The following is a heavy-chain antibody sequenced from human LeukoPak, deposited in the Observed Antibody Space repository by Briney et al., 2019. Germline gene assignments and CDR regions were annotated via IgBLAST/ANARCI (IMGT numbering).Heavy chain of an antibody. V-gene: IGHV3-21*05. J-gene: IGHJ4*02. CDR2: ITSSSTLK. CDR3: ARDGGGWYHFDY. Sequence: GGSLRLSCAASGFTFRSYGMNWVRQAPGKGLEWVSFITSSSTLKYYADSVKGRFTISRDNAENSLFLQMNSLRAEDTAVYYCARDGGGWYHFDYWGQGTLVTVSS. D-gene: IGHD6-19*01. CDR1: GFTFRSYG.